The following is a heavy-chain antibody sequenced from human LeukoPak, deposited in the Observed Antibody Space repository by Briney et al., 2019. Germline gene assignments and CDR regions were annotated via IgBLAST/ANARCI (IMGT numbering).Heavy chain of an antibody. V-gene: IGHV3-23*01. Sequence: GGSLRLSCAASGFTFSSYAMSWVPQAPGKGLEWVSAISGSGGSTYYADSVKGRFTISRDNSKNTLYLQMNSLRAEDTAVYYCAKDPAQRFLEWLSFDYWGQGTLVTVSS. CDR3: AKDPAQRFLEWLSFDY. CDR1: GFTFSSYA. CDR2: ISGSGGST. J-gene: IGHJ4*02. D-gene: IGHD3-3*01.